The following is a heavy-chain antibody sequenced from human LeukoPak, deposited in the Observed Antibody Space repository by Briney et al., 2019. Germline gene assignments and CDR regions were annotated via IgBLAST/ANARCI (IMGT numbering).Heavy chain of an antibody. V-gene: IGHV4-39*01. CDR3: ARRNYYYGSGSPTPMDY. Sequence: SETLSLTCTVSGGSISSSSYYWGWIRQPPGKGPEWIGSIYYSGSTYYNPSLKSRVTISVDTSKNQFSLKLSSVTAADTAVYYCARRNYYYGSGSPTPMDYWGQGTLVTVSS. D-gene: IGHD3-10*01. J-gene: IGHJ4*02. CDR2: IYYSGST. CDR1: GGSISSSSYY.